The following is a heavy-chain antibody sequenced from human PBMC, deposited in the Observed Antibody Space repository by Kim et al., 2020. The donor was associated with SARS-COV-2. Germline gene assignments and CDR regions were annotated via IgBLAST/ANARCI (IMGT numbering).Heavy chain of an antibody. CDR3: ARAMTMHGGIMGY. CDR1: GFTFSSYW. Sequence: GGSLRLTCAASGFTFSSYWMHWVRQVPGKGLVWVSRINSDGNSISYVDSVKGRFTISRDNAKNTPYLQMNSLRVEDTALYYCARAMTMHGGIMGYWGQGTLVTVSS. D-gene: IGHD2-2*01. J-gene: IGHJ4*02. V-gene: IGHV3-74*01. CDR2: INSDGNSI.